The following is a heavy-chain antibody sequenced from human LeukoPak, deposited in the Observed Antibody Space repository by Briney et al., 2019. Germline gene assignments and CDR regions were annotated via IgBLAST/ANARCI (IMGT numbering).Heavy chain of an antibody. D-gene: IGHD3-9*01. CDR2: IYTSGTT. V-gene: IGHV4-61*02. CDR1: GGSISSDNYY. CDR3: ARVNTYYDILTGYYTPYYFDY. J-gene: IGHJ4*02. Sequence: PSETLSLTCTVSGGSISSDNYYWSWIRQPAGKGLEWIGRIYTSGTTDYNPSLKSRFTISLDTSKNQFSLKLSSVTAADTAVYYCARVNTYYDILTGYYTPYYFDYWGQGTLVTVSS.